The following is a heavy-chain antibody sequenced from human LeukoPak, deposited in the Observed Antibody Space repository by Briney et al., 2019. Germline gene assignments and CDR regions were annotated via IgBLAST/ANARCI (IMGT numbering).Heavy chain of an antibody. J-gene: IGHJ4*02. D-gene: IGHD3-22*01. CDR3: ARHAASTMIVVVIPLWYFDS. CDR1: GDSIGSSSYY. Sequence: PSETLSLTCTVSGDSIGSSSYYWGWIRQPPGKGLEWIGSIYYSGTTYYNPSLESRVTISVDTSKNQFSLKLTSVTAADTAVYYCARHAASTMIVVVIPLWYFDSWGQGALVTVSS. V-gene: IGHV4-39*01. CDR2: IYYSGTT.